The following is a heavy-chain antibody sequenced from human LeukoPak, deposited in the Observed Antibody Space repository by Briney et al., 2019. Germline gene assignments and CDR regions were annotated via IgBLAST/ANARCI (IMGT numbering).Heavy chain of an antibody. CDR1: AFTFSSYD. CDR2: ITGSGGAV. J-gene: IGHJ4*02. CDR3: ARNGGGLDY. V-gene: IGHV3-48*03. D-gene: IGHD3-16*01. Sequence: GGSLRLSCAASAFTFSSYDIIWVRQAPGKGLEWVSWITGSGGAVKYTDSVKGRFTISRGNAKKSVYLQMNSLRVEDTAVYYCARNGGGLDYWGQGTLVTVSS.